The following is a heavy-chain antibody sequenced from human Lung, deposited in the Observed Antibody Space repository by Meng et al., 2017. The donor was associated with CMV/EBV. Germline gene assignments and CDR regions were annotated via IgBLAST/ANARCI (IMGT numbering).Heavy chain of an antibody. Sequence: SLKISCAASGFTMSGYSIHWFRQPPGKGLEWVSGFGWENAGVGYADSVKGRFTISRDSAKKSLFLQMNSLRPEDTAFYYCAKVLFTSSRPGGYCDDWGQG. CDR3: AKVLFTSSRPGGYCDD. CDR1: GFTMSGYS. D-gene: IGHD6-13*01. CDR2: FGWENAGV. J-gene: IGHJ4*02. V-gene: IGHV3-9*01.